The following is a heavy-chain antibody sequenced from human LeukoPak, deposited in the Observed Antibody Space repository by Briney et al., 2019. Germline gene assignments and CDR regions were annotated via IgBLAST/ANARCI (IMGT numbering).Heavy chain of an antibody. CDR3: ARDPNYDFWSGQSSGIYFDY. Sequence: PSETLSLTCTVSGGSISSSSYYWRWIRQPPGKGLEWIGSIYYSGSTYYNPSLKSRVTISVDTSKNQFSLKLSSVTAADTAVYYCARDPNYDFWSGQSSGIYFDYWGQGTLVTVSS. D-gene: IGHD3-3*01. J-gene: IGHJ4*02. CDR2: IYYSGST. CDR1: GGSISSSSYY. V-gene: IGHV4-39*07.